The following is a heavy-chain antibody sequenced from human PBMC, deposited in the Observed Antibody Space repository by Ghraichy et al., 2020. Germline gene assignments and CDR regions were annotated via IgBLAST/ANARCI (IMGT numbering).Heavy chain of an antibody. J-gene: IGHJ4*02. Sequence: ASVKVSCKASGYSFTYYNIHWVRQAAGQGLEWVGWINPNNGDTGYAQKFQGRATMTRDTSVATAYMDLTGLTFGDTAIYFCARDSSGWSELDLWCRGTPVTVSS. CDR3: ARDSSGWSELDL. V-gene: IGHV1-8*01. CDR1: GYSFTYYN. D-gene: IGHD6-19*01. CDR2: INPNNGDT.